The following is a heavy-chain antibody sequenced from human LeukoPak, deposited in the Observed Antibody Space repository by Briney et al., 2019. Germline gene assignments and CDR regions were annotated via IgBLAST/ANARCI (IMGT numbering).Heavy chain of an antibody. CDR1: GGSISSGGYY. J-gene: IGHJ6*02. V-gene: IGHV4-31*03. Sequence: SQTLSLTCTVSGGSISSGGYYWSWIRQHPGKGLEWIGYIYYSGSTYYNPSLKSRVTISVDTSKNQFSLKLSSVTAADTAVYYCTRSWDPNYYYYYGMDVWGQGTTVTVSS. CDR3: TRSWDPNYYYYYGMDV. CDR2: IYYSGST. D-gene: IGHD6-13*01.